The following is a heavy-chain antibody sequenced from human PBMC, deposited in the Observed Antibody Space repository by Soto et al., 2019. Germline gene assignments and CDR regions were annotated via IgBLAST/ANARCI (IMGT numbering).Heavy chain of an antibody. CDR3: AKGGYYGSGSYYNGFDY. J-gene: IGHJ4*02. CDR1: GFTFSSYG. CDR2: ISYDGSNK. D-gene: IGHD3-10*01. V-gene: IGHV3-30*18. Sequence: QVQLVESGGGVVQPGRSLRLSCAASGFTFSSYGMHWVRQAPGKGLEWVAVISYDGSNKYYADSVKGRFTISRDNSKNTLYLQMNSLRAEDTAVYYCAKGGYYGSGSYYNGFDYWGQGTLVTVSS.